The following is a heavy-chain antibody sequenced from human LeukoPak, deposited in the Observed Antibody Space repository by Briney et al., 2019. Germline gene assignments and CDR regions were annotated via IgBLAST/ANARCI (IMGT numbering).Heavy chain of an antibody. Sequence: GWLRQPPGKGLEWMGIIYPGDSDTRYNPSFQGQVTISADKSVSTAYLQWSSLKASDTAMYYCARRGSGLDYWGQGTLVTVSS. V-gene: IGHV5-51*01. CDR2: IYPGDSDT. D-gene: IGHD3-10*01. J-gene: IGHJ4*02. CDR3: ARRGSGLDY.